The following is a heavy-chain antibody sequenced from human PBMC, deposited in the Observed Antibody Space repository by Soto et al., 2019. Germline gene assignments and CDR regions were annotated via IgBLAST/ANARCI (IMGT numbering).Heavy chain of an antibody. V-gene: IGHV3-74*01. J-gene: IGHJ6*02. D-gene: IGHD3-10*01. CDR3: ARDPMTGFGELLDYYYYYGMDV. CDR2: INSDGSST. Sequence: TGGSLRLSCAASGFTFSSYWMHWVRQAPGKGLVWVSRINSDGSSTSYADSVKGRFTISRDNAKNTLYLQMNSLRAEDTAVYYCARDPMTGFGELLDYYYYYGMDVWGQGTTVTVSS. CDR1: GFTFSSYW.